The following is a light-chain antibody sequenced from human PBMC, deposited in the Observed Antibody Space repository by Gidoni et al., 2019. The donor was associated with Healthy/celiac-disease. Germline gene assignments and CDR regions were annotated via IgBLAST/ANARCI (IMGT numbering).Light chain of an antibody. V-gene: IGKV3-11*01. CDR1: QSVISY. CDR2: DAS. CDR3: QQRSNWPLYT. J-gene: IGKJ2*01. Sequence: EVLCSQCTATLSLSPGESATLSCRASQSVISYLAWDQQKPGQAPMLLIYDASNRATGIPARFSGSGSGTDFTLTISSLEPEDFAVYYCQQRSNWPLYTFGQGTKLEIK.